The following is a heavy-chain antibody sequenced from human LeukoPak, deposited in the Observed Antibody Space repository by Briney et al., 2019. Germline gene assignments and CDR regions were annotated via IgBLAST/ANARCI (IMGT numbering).Heavy chain of an antibody. CDR2: ISGSGGST. CDR1: GFTFSSYA. D-gene: IGHD3-22*01. Sequence: KPGGSLRLSCAASGFTFSSYAMSWVRQAPGKGLEWVSAISGSGGSTYYADSVKGRFTISRDNSKNTLYLQMNSLRAEDTAVYYCAKIGRLTYYYDSWGQGTLVTVSS. V-gene: IGHV3-23*01. J-gene: IGHJ4*02. CDR3: AKIGRLTYYYDS.